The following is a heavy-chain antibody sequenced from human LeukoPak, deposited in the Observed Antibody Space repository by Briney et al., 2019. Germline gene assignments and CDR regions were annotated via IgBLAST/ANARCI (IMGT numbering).Heavy chain of an antibody. V-gene: IGHV4-59*01. CDR1: GGSISSYY. CDR2: IYYSGST. J-gene: IGHJ5*02. D-gene: IGHD3-3*01. Sequence: SETLSLTXTVSGGSISSYYWSWIRQPPGKGLEWIGYIYYSGSTNYNPSLKSRVTISVDTSKNQFSLKLSSVTAADTAVYYCARVNNFWSGYPAPNWFDPWGQGTLVTVSS. CDR3: ARVNNFWSGYPAPNWFDP.